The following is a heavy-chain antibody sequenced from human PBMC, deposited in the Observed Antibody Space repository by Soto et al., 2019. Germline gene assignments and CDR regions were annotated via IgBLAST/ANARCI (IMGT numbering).Heavy chain of an antibody. J-gene: IGHJ1*01. V-gene: IGHV2-5*01. CDR2: IYWNDDK. CDR1: GFSLSTSGEG. CDR3: AHRLFAEPGYRSGWYAEYFQP. D-gene: IGHD6-19*01. Sequence: SGPTLVNPTQTPTLTCTFSGFSLSTSGEGVGWIRQPPGKALEWLALIYWNDDKRYSPSLKSRLTITKDTSKNQVVLTMTNMDPVDTATYYCAHRLFAEPGYRSGWYAEYFQPWGQGTLVTVSS.